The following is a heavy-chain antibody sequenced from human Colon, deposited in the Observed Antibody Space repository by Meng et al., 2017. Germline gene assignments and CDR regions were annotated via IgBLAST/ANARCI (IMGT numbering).Heavy chain of an antibody. Sequence: GGFLRLSCIASGFTFTSYWMSWVRQAPGKGLEWVANIKQDGSEKYYVDSVKGRFTISRDNAKNSLYLQMNSLRPEDAAVYYCARALDYYDSSGYYHWGQGTLVTVSS. CDR1: GFTFTSYW. V-gene: IGHV3-7*01. CDR3: ARALDYYDSSGYYH. D-gene: IGHD3-22*01. CDR2: IKQDGSEK. J-gene: IGHJ4*02.